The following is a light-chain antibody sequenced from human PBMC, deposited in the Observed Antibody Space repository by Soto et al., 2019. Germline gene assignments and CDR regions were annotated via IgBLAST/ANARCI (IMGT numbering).Light chain of an antibody. J-gene: IGLJ1*01. CDR2: GNN. CDR3: QSYDSSLSGYV. Sequence: QSVLTQPPSVSGAPGQRVTISCTGSSSNIAAGYDVHWYQHLPGTAPKLLIYGNNNRPSGVPERFSGSKSGTSASLAITGLQAEDEADYYCQSYDSSLSGYVFGTGTKLTVL. V-gene: IGLV1-40*01. CDR1: SSNIAAGYD.